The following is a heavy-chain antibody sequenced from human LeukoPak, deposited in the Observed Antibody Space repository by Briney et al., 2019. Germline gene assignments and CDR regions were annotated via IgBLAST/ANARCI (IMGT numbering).Heavy chain of an antibody. J-gene: IGHJ4*02. CDR3: ARTNWVSAAGDY. CDR2: INPNSGVT. Sequence: ASVKVSCKASGYTFTGYYMHWVRQAPGQGLEWVGWINPNSGVTNYAQKFQGRVTMTRDTSISTAYMEVSTLRSDDTAVYYCARTNWVSAAGDYWGQGTLVSVSS. CDR1: GYTFTGYY. D-gene: IGHD7-27*01. V-gene: IGHV1-2*02.